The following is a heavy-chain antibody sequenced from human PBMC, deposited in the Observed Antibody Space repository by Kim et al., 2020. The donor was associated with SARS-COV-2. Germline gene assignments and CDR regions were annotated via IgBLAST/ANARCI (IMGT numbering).Heavy chain of an antibody. CDR3: ARTLGRSSSWPNWFDP. D-gene: IGHD6-13*01. V-gene: IGHV4-59*01. CDR2: IYYSGST. Sequence: SETLSLTCTVSGGSISSYYWSWIRQPPGKGLEWIGYIYYSGSTNYNPSLKSRVTISVDTSKNQFSLKLSSVTAADTAVYYCARTLGRSSSWPNWFDPWGQGTLVTVSS. J-gene: IGHJ5*02. CDR1: GGSISSYY.